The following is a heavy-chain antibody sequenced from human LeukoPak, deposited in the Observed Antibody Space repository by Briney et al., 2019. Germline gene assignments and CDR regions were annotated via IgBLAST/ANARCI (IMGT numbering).Heavy chain of an antibody. CDR3: ATGVRGYNSALDY. J-gene: IGHJ4*02. V-gene: IGHV3-21*01. D-gene: IGHD6-19*01. CDR1: GFTFSNYY. Sequence: GGSLRLSCAASGFTFSNYYMNWLRQAPGKGLEWVSSISSGSSYIYYADSLKGRFTISRDNAQNLLYLQMNSLRAEDTAVYYCATGVRGYNSALDYWGQGTLVTVSP. CDR2: ISSGSSYI.